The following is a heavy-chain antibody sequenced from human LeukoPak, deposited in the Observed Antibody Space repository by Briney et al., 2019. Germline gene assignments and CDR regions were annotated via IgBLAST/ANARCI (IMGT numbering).Heavy chain of an antibody. J-gene: IGHJ4*02. V-gene: IGHV3-48*04. D-gene: IGHD2-15*01. Sequence: SGGSLRLSCAASGFTFSSYSMNWVRQAPGKGLEWVSYISSSSSTIYYADSVKGRFTISRDNAKSSLYLQMNSLRAEDTAVYYCARRRNIVVVAATRRIPFDYWGQGTLVTVSS. CDR2: ISSSSSTI. CDR3: ARRRNIVVVAATRRIPFDY. CDR1: GFTFSSYS.